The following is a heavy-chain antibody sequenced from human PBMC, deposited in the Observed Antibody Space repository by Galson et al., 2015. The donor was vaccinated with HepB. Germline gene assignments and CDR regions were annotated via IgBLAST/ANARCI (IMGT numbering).Heavy chain of an antibody. J-gene: IGHJ2*01. CDR3: ARDLRGSSSWYWYFDL. CDR2: ISAYNGNT. Sequence: SVKVSCKASGYTFTSYGISWVRQAPGQGLEWMGWISAYNGNTNYAQKLQGRVTMTTDTSTSTAYMELSSLRSEDTAVYYCARDLRGSSSWYWYFDLWGRGTLVTVSS. D-gene: IGHD6-13*01. V-gene: IGHV1-18*01. CDR1: GYTFTSYG.